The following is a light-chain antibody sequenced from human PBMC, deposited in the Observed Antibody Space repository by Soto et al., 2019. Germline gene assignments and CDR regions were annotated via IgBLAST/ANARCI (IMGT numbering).Light chain of an antibody. J-gene: IGKJ2*01. V-gene: IGKV3-15*01. CDR2: GAS. CDR1: QSVATK. CDR3: QQYNKWPYT. Sequence: EIVMTQSPATLSVSPGERATLSCRASQSVATKLAWYQQKPGQAPRLLIYGASTRATGIPAGFSGDGSGTECTLTISSLQSEDFAVYFCQQYNKWPYTFGQGTKLEIK.